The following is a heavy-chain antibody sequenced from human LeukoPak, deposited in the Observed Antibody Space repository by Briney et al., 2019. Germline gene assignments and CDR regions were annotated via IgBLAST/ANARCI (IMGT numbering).Heavy chain of an antibody. J-gene: IGHJ3*02. D-gene: IGHD6-19*01. CDR1: GGTFSSYA. Sequence: ASVTVSCRASGGTFSSYAISWVRQAPGQGLEWMGRIIPILGIANYAQKFQGRVTITADKSTCTAYMELSSLRSEDTAVYYCARVLGQQWRYDAFDIWGQGTMVTVSS. V-gene: IGHV1-69*04. CDR2: IIPILGIA. CDR3: ARVLGQQWRYDAFDI.